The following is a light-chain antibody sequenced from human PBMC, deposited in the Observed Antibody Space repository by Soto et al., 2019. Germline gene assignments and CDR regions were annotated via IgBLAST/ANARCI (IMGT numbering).Light chain of an antibody. CDR3: SSYTRSSSPYV. CDR2: DVS. CDR1: SSDVGGYNY. V-gene: IGLV2-14*01. Sequence: QSVLTQPASVSGSPGQSITISCTGTSSDVGGYNYVSWYQQHPGKAPKLMIYDVSNRPSGVSNRFSGSKSGNMASLTISGLQPKDEADYYCSSYTRSSSPYVLGTGTKLPV. J-gene: IGLJ1*01.